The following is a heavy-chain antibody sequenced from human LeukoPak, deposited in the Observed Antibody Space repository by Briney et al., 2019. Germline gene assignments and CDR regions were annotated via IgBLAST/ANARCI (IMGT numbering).Heavy chain of an antibody. Sequence: GGSLRLSCAASGFTVSSNYINWVRQAPGKGLEWVSAISGSGGSTYYADSVKGRFTISRDNSKNTLYLQMNSLRAEDTAVYYCAKDRIAAAGTCFDYWGQGTLVTVSS. J-gene: IGHJ4*02. CDR1: GFTVSSNY. CDR3: AKDRIAAAGTCFDY. CDR2: ISGSGGST. V-gene: IGHV3-23*01. D-gene: IGHD6-13*01.